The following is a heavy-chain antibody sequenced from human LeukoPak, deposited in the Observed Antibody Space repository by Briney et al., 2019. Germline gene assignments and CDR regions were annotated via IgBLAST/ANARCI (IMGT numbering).Heavy chain of an antibody. CDR2: INPNSGGT. D-gene: IGHD3-3*01. J-gene: IGHJ4*02. Sequence: GASVKVSCKASGYTFTGYYMHWVRQAPGQGLEWMGWINPNSGGTNYAQKFQGRVTMTRDTSISTAYMELSRLRSDDTAVYYCARASQLRFLEWLFDYWGQGTLVTVPS. CDR1: GYTFTGYY. V-gene: IGHV1-2*02. CDR3: ARASQLRFLEWLFDY.